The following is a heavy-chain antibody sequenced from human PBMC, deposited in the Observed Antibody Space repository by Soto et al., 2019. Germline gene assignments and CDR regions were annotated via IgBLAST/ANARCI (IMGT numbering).Heavy chain of an antibody. CDR1: GLTFSGHW. Sequence: GGSLRLSCAASGLTFSGHWMTWVRQTPGEGLQWVAAIKPDGSETFYVDSVKGRFTISRDNARNSLFLQMDSLRAEDTAVYYCTSDTGTDYGANSIPFDYWGQGTLVTVSS. D-gene: IGHD4-17*01. V-gene: IGHV3-7*03. CDR2: IKPDGSET. CDR3: TSDTGTDYGANSIPFDY. J-gene: IGHJ4*02.